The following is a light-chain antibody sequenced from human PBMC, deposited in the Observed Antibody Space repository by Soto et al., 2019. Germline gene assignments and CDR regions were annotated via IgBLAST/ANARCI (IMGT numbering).Light chain of an antibody. CDR3: QQRSNWPPSIT. CDR2: DAS. J-gene: IGKJ5*01. Sequence: EIVLTQSPATLSLSPGERATLSCRASQSVSSHLAWYQQKPGQAPRLLIYDASNRATGIPARFSGSGSGTDFTLTISSLEPEDFAVHYCQQRSNWPPSITFGQGTRLEIK. V-gene: IGKV3-11*01. CDR1: QSVSSH.